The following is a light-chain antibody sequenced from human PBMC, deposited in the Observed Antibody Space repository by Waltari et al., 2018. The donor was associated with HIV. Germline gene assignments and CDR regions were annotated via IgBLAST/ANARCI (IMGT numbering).Light chain of an antibody. CDR3: QQYGSSPGT. V-gene: IGKV3-20*01. Sequence: EIVLTQSPGTLSLSLGERATLSCRASQRVTSTYLAWYQQKPGQAPRLCIYGASSRATGIPDRFSGSGSGTDFTLTISRLEPEDFAVYYCQQYGSSPGTFGQGTKLEIK. CDR1: QRVTSTY. CDR2: GAS. J-gene: IGKJ2*01.